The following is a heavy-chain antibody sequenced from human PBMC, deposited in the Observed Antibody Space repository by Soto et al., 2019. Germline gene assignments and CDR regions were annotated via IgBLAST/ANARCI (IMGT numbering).Heavy chain of an antibody. D-gene: IGHD2-2*01. Sequence: SETLSLTCTVSGGSISSYYWSWIRQPPGKGLEWIGYIYYSGSTNYNPSLKSRVTISVDTSKNQFSLKLSSVTAADTAVYYCARVRRVPAAMLMRWRRYCFDYWGQGTLVTVSS. CDR3: ARVRRVPAAMLMRWRRYCFDY. V-gene: IGHV4-59*01. CDR1: GGSISSYY. J-gene: IGHJ4*02. CDR2: IYYSGST.